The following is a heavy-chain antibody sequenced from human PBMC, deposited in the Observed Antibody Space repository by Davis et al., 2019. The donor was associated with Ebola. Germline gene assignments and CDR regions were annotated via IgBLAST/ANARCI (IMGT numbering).Heavy chain of an antibody. CDR3: AKDRSAARTYYYYGMDV. V-gene: IGHV3-48*01. CDR1: GFRFATYT. D-gene: IGHD6-13*01. Sequence: GGSLRLSCAASGFRFATYTMNWVRQAPGKGLEWISYISSSSTNIYYADSVKGRFTISRDNSKNTLYLQMNSLRAEDTAVYYCAKDRSAARTYYYYGMDVWGQGTTVTVSS. CDR2: ISSSSTNI. J-gene: IGHJ6*02.